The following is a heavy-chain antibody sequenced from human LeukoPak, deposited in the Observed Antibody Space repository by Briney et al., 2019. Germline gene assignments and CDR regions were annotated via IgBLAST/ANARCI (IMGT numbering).Heavy chain of an antibody. CDR2: IIPIFGIA. J-gene: IGHJ5*02. CDR1: LGTFSSYA. D-gene: IGHD3-10*01. Sequence: GASVKVSCKASLGTFSSYAISWVRQAPGQGLEWMGRIIPIFGIANYAQKSHGRVTITADKSTSTAYMELSSLRSEDTAVYYCARYGSGNWFDPWGQGTLVTVSS. CDR3: ARYGSGNWFDP. V-gene: IGHV1-69*04.